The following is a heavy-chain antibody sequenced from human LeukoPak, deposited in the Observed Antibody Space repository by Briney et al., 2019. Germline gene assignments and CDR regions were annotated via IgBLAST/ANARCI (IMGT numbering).Heavy chain of an antibody. D-gene: IGHD3-10*01. J-gene: IGHJ4*02. CDR1: AVSIGTSSHY. CDR3: ARHLTWGGASGDYYRPFDY. Sequence: SETLSLTCTVAAVSIGTSSHYWAWLRQPPGKGLEWIARMFYSGSTYYNSCPRTRVSLSVDTSRNQFSLKLSSVTAADTAVYYCARHLTWGGASGDYYRPFDYWGQGTLVTVSS. V-gene: IGHV4-39*01. CDR2: MFYSGST.